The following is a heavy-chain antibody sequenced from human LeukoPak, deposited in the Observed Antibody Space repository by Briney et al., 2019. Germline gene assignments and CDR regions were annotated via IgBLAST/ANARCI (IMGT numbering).Heavy chain of an antibody. CDR1: GYTFTSYG. CDR2: INPSGGST. J-gene: IGHJ5*02. Sequence: ASVKVSCKASGYTFTSYGISWVRQAPGQGLEWMGIINPSGGSTSYAQKFQGRVTMTRDTSTSTVYMELGSLRSEDTAVYYCARVVPSRGVIINNWFDPWGQGTLVTVSS. D-gene: IGHD3-10*01. V-gene: IGHV1-46*01. CDR3: ARVVPSRGVIINNWFDP.